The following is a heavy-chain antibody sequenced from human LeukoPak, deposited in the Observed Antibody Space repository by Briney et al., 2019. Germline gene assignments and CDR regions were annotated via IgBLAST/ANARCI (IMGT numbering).Heavy chain of an antibody. CDR2: IFYAGST. V-gene: IGHV4-59*08. J-gene: IGHJ4*02. Sequence: KPSETLSLTCTVSGGSIRSYYWSWIRQPPGKGLEWIGYIFYAGSTTYNPSLKSRVTISIDTSKNQSSLKLNSVTAADTAVYYCASGERGYSYGPLDYWGQGTLVTVSS. CDR1: GGSIRSYY. CDR3: ASGERGYSYGPLDY. D-gene: IGHD5-18*01.